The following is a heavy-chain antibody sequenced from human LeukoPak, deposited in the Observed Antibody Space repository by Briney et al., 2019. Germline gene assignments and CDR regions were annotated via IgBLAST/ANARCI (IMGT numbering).Heavy chain of an antibody. Sequence: WGYLTFTSVASGFTFSNHWLDWVRQAPGKGLEWVANINREGSEKYYVGSVKGRFTISRDKSKNKVDLHMNSLRVEAPAGCSCAKESVSGTHSEGPKNWGLGTLVTVSS. J-gene: IGHJ4*02. D-gene: IGHD1-26*01. CDR2: INREGSEK. CDR1: GFTFSNHW. CDR3: AKESVSGTHSEGPKN. V-gene: IGHV3-7*01.